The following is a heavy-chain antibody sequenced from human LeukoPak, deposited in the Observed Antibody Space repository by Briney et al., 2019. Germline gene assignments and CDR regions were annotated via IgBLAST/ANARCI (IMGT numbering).Heavy chain of an antibody. CDR1: GGPITSGGYY. CDR2: IYYSGST. Sequence: SQTLSLTCTVSGGPITSGGYYWNWIRQHPGKGLEWIGYIYYSGSTYYNPSLKSRVTISVDTSKNQFSLKLGSMTAADTAVYYCARVLLWFGPNWFDPWGQGTLVTVSS. J-gene: IGHJ5*02. D-gene: IGHD3-10*01. V-gene: IGHV4-31*03. CDR3: ARVLLWFGPNWFDP.